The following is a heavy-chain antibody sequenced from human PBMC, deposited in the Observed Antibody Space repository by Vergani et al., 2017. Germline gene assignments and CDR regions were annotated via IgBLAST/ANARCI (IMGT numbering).Heavy chain of an antibody. CDR2: IIPIFGTA. Sequence: QVQLVQSGAEVKKPGSSVKVSCKASGGTFSSYAISWVRQAPGQGLEWMGGIIPIFGTANYAQKFQGRVTITADESTSTAYMELSSLRSEDTAVYYCAGDQGVYSSSPVRRYYYYMDVWGKGTTVTVSS. CDR3: AGDQGVYSSSPVRRYYYYMDV. D-gene: IGHD6-6*01. V-gene: IGHV1-69*12. J-gene: IGHJ6*03. CDR1: GGTFSSYA.